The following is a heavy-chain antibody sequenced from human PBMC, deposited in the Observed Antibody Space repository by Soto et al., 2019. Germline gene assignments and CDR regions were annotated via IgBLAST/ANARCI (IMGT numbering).Heavy chain of an antibody. CDR1: GFTVSGKKY. CDR2: LYDVDGT. Sequence: DVQLVESGGGLIQPGGSLRLSCAASGFTVSGKKYLAWVRQAPGKGLAWVSALYDVDGTYYADSVKGRFTTSADSSKTIVYLQMNGLGPDDTAVYYCASWHLREHAYDIWGQGTAVTVSS. CDR3: ASWHLREHAYDI. V-gene: IGHV3-53*01. D-gene: IGHD4-17*01. J-gene: IGHJ3*02.